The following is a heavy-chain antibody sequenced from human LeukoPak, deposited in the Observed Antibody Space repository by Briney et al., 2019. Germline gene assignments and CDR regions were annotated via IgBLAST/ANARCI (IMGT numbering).Heavy chain of an antibody. CDR3: ASSGGYSYGYWYFDL. Sequence: SETLSLTCTVSGGSISSYYWSWIRQPPGKGLEWIWYIYYSGSTNYNPSLKSRVTISVDTSKNQFSLKLSSVTAADTAVYYCASSGGYSYGYWYFDLWGRGTLVTVSS. V-gene: IGHV4-59*01. D-gene: IGHD5-18*01. CDR2: IYYSGST. J-gene: IGHJ2*01. CDR1: GGSISSYY.